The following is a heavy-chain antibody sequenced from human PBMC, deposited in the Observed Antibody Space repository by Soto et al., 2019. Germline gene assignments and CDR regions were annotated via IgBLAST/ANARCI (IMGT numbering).Heavy chain of an antibody. CDR1: GGTFSSYT. CDR2: IIPILGIA. J-gene: IGHJ6*02. Sequence: SVKVSCKASGGTFSSYTISWVRQAPGQGLEWMGRIIPILGIANYAQKFQGRVTITADKSTSTAYMELSSLRSEVTAVYYCSRDSDSSSWYRGYYYYYYGMDVWGQGTTVTVSS. V-gene: IGHV1-69*04. CDR3: SRDSDSSSWYRGYYYYYYGMDV. D-gene: IGHD6-13*01.